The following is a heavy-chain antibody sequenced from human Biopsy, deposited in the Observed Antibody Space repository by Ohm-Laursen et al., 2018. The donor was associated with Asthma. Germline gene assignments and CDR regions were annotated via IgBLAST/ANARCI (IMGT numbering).Heavy chain of an antibody. J-gene: IGHJ4*02. V-gene: IGHV3-53*01. CDR2: IYSGGTS. Sequence: SLRLSCAASGFTASRDHMFWVRQAPGKGLEWVSVIYSGGTSHTADSVRGRFTISRDYSKNTLYLQMHSLRAEDTAVYYCARGDSSNRSHYYFDYWGQGTLVTVSS. CDR3: ARGDSSNRSHYYFDY. CDR1: GFTASRDH. D-gene: IGHD3-22*01.